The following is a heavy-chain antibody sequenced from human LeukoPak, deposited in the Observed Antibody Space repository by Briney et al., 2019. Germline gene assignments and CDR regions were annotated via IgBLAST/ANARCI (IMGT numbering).Heavy chain of an antibody. CDR1: GFTFSSYG. CDR2: IWYDGSNK. D-gene: IGHD3/OR15-3a*01. CDR3: ARDPDWRMTYCFDY. V-gene: IGHV3-33*01. J-gene: IGHJ4*02. Sequence: GGSLRLSCAASGFTFSSYGMHWVRQAPGKGLEWVAVIWYDGSNKYYADSVKGRFTISRDNSKNTLYLQMNSLRAEDTAVYYCARDPDWRMTYCFDYWGQGTLVTVSS.